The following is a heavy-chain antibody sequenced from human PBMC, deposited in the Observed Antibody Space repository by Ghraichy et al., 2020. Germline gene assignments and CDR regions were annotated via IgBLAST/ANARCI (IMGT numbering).Heavy chain of an antibody. D-gene: IGHD6-19*01. CDR2: IYYSGST. V-gene: IGHV4-39*01. CDR1: GGSISSSSYY. CDR3: ARHKGKPGYSSGWYTETLDY. Sequence: ESLNISCTVSGGSISSSSYYCAWIRHPPGKGLEWIGSIYYSGSTYYNPSLKSRVTIFVDTSKNQFSLKLSSVTAADTAVYYCARHKGKPGYSSGWYTETLDYWGQGTLVTVAS. J-gene: IGHJ4*02.